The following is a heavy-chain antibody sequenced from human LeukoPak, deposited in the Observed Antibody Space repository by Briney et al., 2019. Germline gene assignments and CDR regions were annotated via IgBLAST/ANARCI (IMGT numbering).Heavy chain of an antibody. CDR3: ARGFGYGTVFDY. J-gene: IGHJ4*02. V-gene: IGHV4-59*01. Sequence: PGGSPRLSCTASGFIFNDFWMSWIRQPPGKGLEWIGYIYYSGSTYYNPSLKSRVTISVDTSKNQFSLKLSSVTAADTAVYYCARGFGYGTVFDYWGQGTLVTVSS. D-gene: IGHD3-10*01. CDR1: GFIFNDFW. CDR2: IYYSGST.